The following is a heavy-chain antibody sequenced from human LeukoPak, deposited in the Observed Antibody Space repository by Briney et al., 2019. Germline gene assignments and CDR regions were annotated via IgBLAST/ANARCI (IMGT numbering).Heavy chain of an antibody. CDR3: ATDRGMQIGGLDAFDI. J-gene: IGHJ3*02. CDR1: GYTLTELS. CDR2: FDPEDGET. Sequence: ASVTVSCKVSGYTLTELSMHWVRQAPGKGLEWMGGFDPEDGETIYAQKFQGRVTMTEDTSTDTAYMELSSLRSEDTAVYYCATDRGMQIGGLDAFDIWGQGTMVTVSS. D-gene: IGHD2-8*01. V-gene: IGHV1-24*01.